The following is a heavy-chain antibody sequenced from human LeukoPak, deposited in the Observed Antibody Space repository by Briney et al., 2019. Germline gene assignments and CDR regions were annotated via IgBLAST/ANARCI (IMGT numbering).Heavy chain of an antibody. J-gene: IGHJ4*02. CDR1: EFTFSIYA. CDR2: ITSTGEST. D-gene: IGHD3-22*01. CDR3: AKDRPNYFGTNGHYYRRDGDF. Sequence: GGSLRLSCAAAEFTFSIYAMSWVRQAPGRGLEWVASITSTGESTWYAGSVKGRFTISRDNSKYTVYLQMNSLRAEDTAIYYCAKDRPNYFGTNGHYYRRDGDFWGQGTLVTVSS. V-gene: IGHV3-23*01.